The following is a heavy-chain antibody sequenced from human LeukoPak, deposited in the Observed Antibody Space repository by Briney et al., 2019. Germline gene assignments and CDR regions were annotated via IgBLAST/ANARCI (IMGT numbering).Heavy chain of an antibody. CDR1: GFTFSTYS. J-gene: IGHJ4*02. CDR3: VRDSSDFDY. Sequence: GGSLRLSXAASGFTFSTYSMNWVRQAPGKGLEWVSSISSNSHYIYYADSMRGRFTISRDNAKNSLFLQMNSLRAEDTAIYYCVRDSSDFDYWGQGTLVTVSS. CDR2: ISSNSHYI. D-gene: IGHD3-22*01. V-gene: IGHV3-21*01.